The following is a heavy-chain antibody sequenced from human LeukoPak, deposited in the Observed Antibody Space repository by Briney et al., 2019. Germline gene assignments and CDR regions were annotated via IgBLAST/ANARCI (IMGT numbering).Heavy chain of an antibody. Sequence: NTSETLSLTCTVSGGSINSRIYYWGWIRQPPGKGLEWIGSIYYSGSTYYNPSLKSRVTISVDTSKNQFSLKLSSVTAADTAVYYCARDVPFNYGSGSYYSLYFDYWGQGALVTVSS. V-gene: IGHV4-39*07. CDR1: GGSINSRIYY. CDR3: ARDVPFNYGSGSYYSLYFDY. J-gene: IGHJ4*02. CDR2: IYYSGST. D-gene: IGHD3-10*01.